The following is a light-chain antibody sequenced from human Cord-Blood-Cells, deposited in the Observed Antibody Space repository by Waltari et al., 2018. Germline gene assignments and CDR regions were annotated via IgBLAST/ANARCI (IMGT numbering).Light chain of an antibody. J-gene: IGKJ4*01. V-gene: IGKV3-20*01. CDR1: QSFSSSD. CDR2: GAS. CDR3: QQYGSSPLT. Sequence: EIVLKQSPGTLSLSPRERATLSCRASQSFSSSDSAWYQQKPGQAPRLLIYGASSRATGIPDRFSGSWSGTDFTLTISRLEPEDFAVYYCQQYGSSPLTFGGGTKVEIE.